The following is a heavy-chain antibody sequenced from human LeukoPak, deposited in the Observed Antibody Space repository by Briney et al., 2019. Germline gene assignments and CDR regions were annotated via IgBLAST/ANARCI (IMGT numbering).Heavy chain of an antibody. V-gene: IGHV3-66*01. D-gene: IGHD2-21*01. CDR3: ARGVNDAFDI. CDR2: FYSGGST. CDR1: GFTFSSCA. J-gene: IGHJ3*02. Sequence: PGGSLRLSCAASGFTFSSCAMSWVRQAPGKGLEWVSVFYSGGSTYYADSVKGRFTNSRDNSKNTLHLQMNSLRAEDTAVYYCARGVNDAFDIWGQGTMVTVSS.